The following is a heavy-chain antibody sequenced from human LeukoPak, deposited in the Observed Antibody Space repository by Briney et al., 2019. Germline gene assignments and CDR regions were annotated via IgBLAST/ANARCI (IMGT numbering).Heavy chain of an antibody. CDR2: IIPIFGTA. CDR1: GGTFSSYA. Sequence: ASVKVSCKASGGTFSSYAISWVRQAPGQGLEWMGGIIPIFGTANYAQKFQGRVTITTDESTSTAYMELSSLRSEDTAVYYCARGNYFDSNFDYWGQGTLVTVSS. V-gene: IGHV1-69*05. D-gene: IGHD3-10*01. J-gene: IGHJ4*02. CDR3: ARGNYFDSNFDY.